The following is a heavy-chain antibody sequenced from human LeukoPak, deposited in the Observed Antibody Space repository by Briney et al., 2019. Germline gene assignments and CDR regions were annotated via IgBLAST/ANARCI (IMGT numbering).Heavy chain of an antibody. CDR1: GYSFTSYW. V-gene: IGHV5-10-1*01. Sequence: GESLKISCKGSGYSFTSYWISWVRQMPGKGLEWMGRIDPSDSYTDYSPSFQGHVTISADKSISTAYLQWSSLKASDTAMYYCVSWAPGLALFDYWGQGTLATVSS. D-gene: IGHD3-3*02. J-gene: IGHJ4*02. CDR3: VSWAPGLALFDY. CDR2: IDPSDSYT.